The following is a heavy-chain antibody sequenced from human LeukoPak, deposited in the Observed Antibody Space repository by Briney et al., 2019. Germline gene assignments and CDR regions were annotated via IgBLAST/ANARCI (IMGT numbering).Heavy chain of an antibody. J-gene: IGHJ5*02. CDR1: GGSISGYY. CDR3: TRESGSMRWFDP. D-gene: IGHD6-25*01. Sequence: SETLPLTCTVSGGSISGYYWSWIRQPAGKGLEWIGRMSTSGNSNYIPSLVSRVTMSVDTSKNQFSLNLSSVTAADTAVYYCTRESGSMRWFDPWGQGTLVTVSS. CDR2: MSTSGNS. V-gene: IGHV4-4*07.